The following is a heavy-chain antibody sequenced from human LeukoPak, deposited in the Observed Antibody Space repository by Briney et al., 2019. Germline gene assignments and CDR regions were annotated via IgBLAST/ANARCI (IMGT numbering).Heavy chain of an antibody. CDR2: ISSSSSYI. J-gene: IGHJ6*03. D-gene: IGHD2-15*01. V-gene: IGHV3-21*01. CDR3: ARDQVVVAATKYYYYYYYMDV. CDR1: GFTFSSYS. Sequence: PGGSLRLSCAASGFTFSSYSMNWVRQAPGKGLEWVSSISSSSSYIYYADSVKGRFTISRDNAKNSLYLQMNSLRAEDTAVYYCARDQVVVAATKYYYYYYYMDVWGKGTTVTVSS.